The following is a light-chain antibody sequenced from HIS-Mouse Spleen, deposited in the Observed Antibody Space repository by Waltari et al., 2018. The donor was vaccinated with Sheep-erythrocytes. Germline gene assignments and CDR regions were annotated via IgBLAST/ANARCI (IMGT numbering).Light chain of an antibody. V-gene: IGKV1-5*03. CDR1: QSISTW. Sequence: DIQMTQSPSTLSASLGDRVTITCRASQSISTWLALYQQKPGKAPKLLTYKASSLESGVPSRFSGSGSGTEFTLTISSLQPDDFATYYCQQYNSYSWTFGQGTKVEIK. J-gene: IGKJ1*01. CDR2: KAS. CDR3: QQYNSYSWT.